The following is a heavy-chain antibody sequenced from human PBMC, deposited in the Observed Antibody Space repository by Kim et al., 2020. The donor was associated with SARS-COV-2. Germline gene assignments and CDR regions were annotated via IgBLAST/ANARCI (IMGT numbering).Heavy chain of an antibody. D-gene: IGHD3-16*01. CDR2: INHSGST. Sequence: SETLSLTCAVYGGSFSGYYWSWIRQPPGKGLEWIGEINHSGSTNYNPSLKSRVTISVDTSKNQFSLKLSSVTAADTAVYYCARGRGYGGWFDPWGQGTLVTVSS. V-gene: IGHV4-34*01. J-gene: IGHJ5*02. CDR3: ARGRGYGGWFDP. CDR1: GGSFSGYY.